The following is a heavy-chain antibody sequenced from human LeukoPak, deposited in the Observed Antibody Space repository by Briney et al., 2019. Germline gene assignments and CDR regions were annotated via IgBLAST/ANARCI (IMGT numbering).Heavy chain of an antibody. J-gene: IGHJ3*02. CDR3: AKVKTKCYYDSSGNAFDI. V-gene: IGHV1-18*01. Sequence: ASVKVSCKASGYTFTSYGISWVRQAPGQGLEWMGWISAYNGNTNYAQKLQGRVTMTTDTSTSTAYMELRSLRADDTAVYYCAKVKTKCYYDSSGNAFDIWGQGTMVTVSS. D-gene: IGHD3-22*01. CDR2: ISAYNGNT. CDR1: GYTFTSYG.